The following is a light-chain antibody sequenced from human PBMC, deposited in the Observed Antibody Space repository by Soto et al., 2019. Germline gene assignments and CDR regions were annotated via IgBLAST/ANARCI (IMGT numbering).Light chain of an antibody. CDR1: SSDVGSYNR. Sequence: QSVLTQPPSVSGSPGQSVTISCTGTSSDVGSYNRVSWYQQPPGTAPKLMIYEVSNRPSGVPDRFSGSKSGNTASLTISGFQPEDEADYYCSSYTTSNTRQIVFGTGTKVTV. V-gene: IGLV2-18*02. CDR2: EVS. J-gene: IGLJ1*01. CDR3: SSYTTSNTRQIV.